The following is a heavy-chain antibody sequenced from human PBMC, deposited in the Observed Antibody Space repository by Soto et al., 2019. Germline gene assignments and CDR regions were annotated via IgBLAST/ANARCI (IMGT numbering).Heavy chain of an antibody. V-gene: IGHV3-30*18. Sequence: QVQLVESGGGVVQPGRSLRLSCAASGFTFSSYGMHWVRQAPGKGLEWVAVISYDGSNKYYADSVKGRFTISRDNSKNTLYLQMNSLRAEDTAVYYCAKDLGSGAHYMDVWGKGTTVTVSS. J-gene: IGHJ6*03. D-gene: IGHD2-15*01. CDR1: GFTFSSYG. CDR2: ISYDGSNK. CDR3: AKDLGSGAHYMDV.